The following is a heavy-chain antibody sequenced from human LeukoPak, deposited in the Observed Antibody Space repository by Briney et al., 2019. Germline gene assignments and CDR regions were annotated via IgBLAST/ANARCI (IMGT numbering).Heavy chain of an antibody. CDR2: ISASGTDT. V-gene: IGHV3-23*01. J-gene: IGHJ4*02. D-gene: IGHD3-10*01. CDR1: GFTLTNYA. Sequence: TGGSLRLSCAASGFTLTNYATTWVRQAPGKGLEWVSAISASGTDTYYADSVKGRFTISRDTSKNTVYLQMNSLRDEDTAVYYCAKQLGSGNYYPTDEDCWGQGTLVTVFS. CDR3: AKQLGSGNYYPTDEDC.